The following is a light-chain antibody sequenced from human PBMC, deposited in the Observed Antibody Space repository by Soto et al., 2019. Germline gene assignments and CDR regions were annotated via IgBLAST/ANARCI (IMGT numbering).Light chain of an antibody. CDR1: QSVNSN. V-gene: IGKV3-15*01. CDR2: VAS. J-gene: IGKJ4*01. CDR3: QQYNVWPLT. Sequence: EIVMTQSPVTLSVSPGDRATLSCRASQSVNSNIAWYQQKPGQTPKLLIYVASTSATGIPARCSGSGSGTEFTLNISSLQSEDFAVYYCQQYNVWPLTFGGGTKVEFK.